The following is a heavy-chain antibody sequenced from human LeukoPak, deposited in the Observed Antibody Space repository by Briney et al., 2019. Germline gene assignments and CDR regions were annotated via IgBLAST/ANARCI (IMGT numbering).Heavy chain of an antibody. D-gene: IGHD6-19*01. Sequence: SETLSLTCGVSGYSISSGYYWGWIRQPPGKGLEWIGSIYHSGSTYYNPSLKSRVTISVDTSKNQFSLKLSSVTAADTAVYYCARGVNKQWLVRGNWFDPWGQGTLVTVSS. CDR1: GYSISSGYY. CDR3: ARGVNKQWLVRGNWFDP. V-gene: IGHV4-38-2*01. CDR2: IYHSGST. J-gene: IGHJ5*02.